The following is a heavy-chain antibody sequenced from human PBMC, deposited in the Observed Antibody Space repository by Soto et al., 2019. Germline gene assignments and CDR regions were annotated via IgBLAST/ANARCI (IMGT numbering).Heavy chain of an antibody. CDR1: GFTFSSYA. Sequence: GGSLRLSCAASGFTFSSYAMSWVRQAPGKGLEWVSAISVSGGSTYYADSVKGRFTISRDNSKNTLYLQMNSLRAEDTAVYYCAKEQAYYGSGSYYNVSGTYYYYYMDVWGKGTTVTVSS. D-gene: IGHD3-10*01. V-gene: IGHV3-23*01. J-gene: IGHJ6*03. CDR3: AKEQAYYGSGSYYNVSGTYYYYYMDV. CDR2: ISVSGGST.